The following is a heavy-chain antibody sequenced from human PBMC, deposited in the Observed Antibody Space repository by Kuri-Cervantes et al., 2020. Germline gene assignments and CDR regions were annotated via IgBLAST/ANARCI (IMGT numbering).Heavy chain of an antibody. D-gene: IGHD5-24*01. J-gene: IGHJ4*02. Sequence: GESLKISCAASASTFRNYWMSWVRQAPGKGLEWVANINQPGNEKYYLDSVKGRFTISRDNAKNSLDLQMSSLRSEDTAVYYCARGKVRDGFKPWGQGTLVTVSS. CDR3: ARGKVRDGFKP. CDR1: ASTFRNYW. CDR2: INQPGNEK. V-gene: IGHV3-7*03.